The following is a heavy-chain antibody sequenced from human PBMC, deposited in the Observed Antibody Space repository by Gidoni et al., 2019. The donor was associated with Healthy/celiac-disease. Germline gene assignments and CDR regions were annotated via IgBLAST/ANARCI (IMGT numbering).Heavy chain of an antibody. CDR2: INPNSGGT. D-gene: IGHD3-16*01. J-gene: IGHJ6*02. Sequence: QVQLVQSGAEVKKPGASVKVSCKASGYTFTGDDMHWVRQAPGQGLEWMGWINPNSGGTNYAQKFQGRVTMTRDTSISTAYMELSRLRSDDTAVYYCASDSRWGSFWGVAGDYYYGMDVWGQGTTVTVSS. V-gene: IGHV1-2*02. CDR3: ASDSRWGSFWGVAGDYYYGMDV. CDR1: GYTFTGDD.